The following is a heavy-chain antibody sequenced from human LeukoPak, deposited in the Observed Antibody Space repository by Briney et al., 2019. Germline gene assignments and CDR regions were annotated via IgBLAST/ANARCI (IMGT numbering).Heavy chain of an antibody. CDR1: GYTFTNYA. J-gene: IGHJ4*02. CDR2: INTNTGNP. D-gene: IGHD1-26*01. CDR3: ARDPAGAPVHY. V-gene: IGHV7-4-1*02. Sequence: ASVKVSCKASGYTFTNYAMNWVRQAPGQGLEWMGWINTNTGNPTYAQGFTGRFVFSLDTSVSTTYLQITSLKAEDTAVYYCARDPAGAPVHYWGQGTLVTVSS.